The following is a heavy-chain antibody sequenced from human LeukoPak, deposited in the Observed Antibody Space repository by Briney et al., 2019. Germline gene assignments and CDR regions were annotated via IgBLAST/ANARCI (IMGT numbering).Heavy chain of an antibody. V-gene: IGHV4-39*01. CDR2: IYYSGST. CDR1: GGSIRSSSYY. J-gene: IGHJ4*02. D-gene: IGHD6-19*01. CDR3: ARQVVAVAGTGYFDY. Sequence: SETLSLTCAVSGGSIRSSSYYWGWIRQPPGKGLEWIGSIYYSGSTYYNASLKSRGTISVDTSKNQFSLKLNSVTAADTAVYFCARQVVAVAGTGYFDYWGQGTLVTVSS.